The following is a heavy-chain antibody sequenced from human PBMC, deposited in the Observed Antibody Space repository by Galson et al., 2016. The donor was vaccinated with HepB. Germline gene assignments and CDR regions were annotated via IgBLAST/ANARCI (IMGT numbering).Heavy chain of an antibody. CDR1: GFIFSTYG. J-gene: IGHJ3*02. Sequence: SLRLSCAASGFIFSTYGMNWVRQAPGKGLEWVSSISSGSAYRYYADSVKGRFTISRDNAKKSLYLQMNSLRAEDTAVYYCARMRYSSGWLDGFDIWGQGTRVTVSS. CDR2: ISSGSAYR. V-gene: IGHV3-21*01. CDR3: ARMRYSSGWLDGFDI. D-gene: IGHD6-19*01.